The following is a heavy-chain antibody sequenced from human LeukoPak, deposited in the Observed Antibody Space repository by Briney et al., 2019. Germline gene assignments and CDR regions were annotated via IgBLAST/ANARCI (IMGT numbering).Heavy chain of an antibody. Sequence: GGSLRLSCAASGFTFGSYWMHWVRQAPGKGLVWVSRISTDGTYTEYADSVKGRFTISRDNAKDTLYLQMNSLRAEDMAVYYCVRGVGGDSRFDPWGRGTLVTVSS. V-gene: IGHV3-74*03. CDR1: GFTFGSYW. J-gene: IGHJ5*02. CDR3: VRGVGGDSRFDP. CDR2: ISTDGTYT. D-gene: IGHD1-26*01.